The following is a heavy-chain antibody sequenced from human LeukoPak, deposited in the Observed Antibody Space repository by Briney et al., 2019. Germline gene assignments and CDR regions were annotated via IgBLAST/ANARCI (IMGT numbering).Heavy chain of an antibody. D-gene: IGHD2-2*01. Sequence: HWXXQAPGQGLEXMGIINPSGGSTSYAQKFQGRVTMTRDTSTSTVYMELSSLRSEDTAVYYCARGIVVVPAARSPRAFDIWGQGTMVTVSS. CDR2: INPSGGST. CDR3: ARGIVVVPAARSPRAFDI. J-gene: IGHJ3*02. V-gene: IGHV1-46*01.